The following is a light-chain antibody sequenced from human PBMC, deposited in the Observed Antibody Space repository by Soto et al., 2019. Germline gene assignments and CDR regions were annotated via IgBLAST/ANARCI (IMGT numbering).Light chain of an antibody. CDR2: GGS. CDR3: QQRSNWTWT. V-gene: IGKV3-11*01. Sequence: DILLTQSPGTLSLSPGERATLYWGASQSVSSKHLAWYQQKPGQAPRLLIYGGSNRATGIPTRLSGSGSGTDLTITISSLENEDFEVYYCQQRSNWTWTFGHGTKVDIK. J-gene: IGKJ1*01. CDR1: QSVSSKH.